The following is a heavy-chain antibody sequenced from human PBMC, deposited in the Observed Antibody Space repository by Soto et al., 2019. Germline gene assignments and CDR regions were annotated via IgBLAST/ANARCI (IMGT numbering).Heavy chain of an antibody. CDR2: ISYDGSNK. J-gene: IGHJ6*02. V-gene: IGHV3-30-3*01. D-gene: IGHD3-10*01. CDR3: ARSYGSGGFYYYGMDV. CDR1: GFTFSSYA. Sequence: GGSLRLSCAASGFTFSSYAMHWVRQAPGKGLEWVAVISYDGSNKYYADSVKGRFTISRDNSKNTLYLQMNSLRAEDTAVYYCARSYGSGGFYYYGMDVWGQGTTVTVSS.